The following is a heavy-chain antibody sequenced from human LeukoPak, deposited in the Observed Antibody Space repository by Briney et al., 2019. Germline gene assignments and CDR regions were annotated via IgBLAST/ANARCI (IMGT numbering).Heavy chain of an antibody. CDR2: IYSGGST. Sequence: PGGSLRLSCAASGFTVRSNHMSWVRQAPGKGLEGVSVIYSGGSTDYADSVKGRFTISRDILKNTLYLQMNSLRAEDTAVYYCARGPAGYNWGQGTLVTVSS. D-gene: IGHD1-1*01. CDR3: ARGPAGYN. J-gene: IGHJ4*02. CDR1: GFTVRSNH. V-gene: IGHV3-53*01.